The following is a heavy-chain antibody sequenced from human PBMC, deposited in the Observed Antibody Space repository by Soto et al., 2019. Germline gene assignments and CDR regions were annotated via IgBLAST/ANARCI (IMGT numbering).Heavy chain of an antibody. CDR3: TRDASRDSSARGWFDP. J-gene: IGHJ5*02. CDR2: ISSNSAYI. V-gene: IGHV3-21*02. D-gene: IGHD6-13*01. Sequence: EVQLVESGGGLVKPGGSLRLSCAASGFTFRSFTMNWVRQAPGKGLEWVSTISSNSAYIYYTEARRGRFTISRDNAKNSLHLQMNSLRAEDTAVYYCTRDASRDSSARGWFDPWGPGTLVTVSS. CDR1: GFTFRSFT.